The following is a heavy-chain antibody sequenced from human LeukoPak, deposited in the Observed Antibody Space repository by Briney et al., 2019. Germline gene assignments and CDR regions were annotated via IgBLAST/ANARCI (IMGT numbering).Heavy chain of an antibody. V-gene: IGHV1-8*01. CDR2: MNPNSGNT. Sequence: ASVKVSCKASGYTFTSYDINWLRQATGQGLEWMGWMNPNSGNTGYAQKFQGRVTMTRNSSISTAYMELSSLRSEDTAVYYCASAGAIVGALYYFDYWGQGTLVTVSS. CDR1: GYTFTSYD. D-gene: IGHD1-26*01. CDR3: ASAGAIVGALYYFDY. J-gene: IGHJ4*02.